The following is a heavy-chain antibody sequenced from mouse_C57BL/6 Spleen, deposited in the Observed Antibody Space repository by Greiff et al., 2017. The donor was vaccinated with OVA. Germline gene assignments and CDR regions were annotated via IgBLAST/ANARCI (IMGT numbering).Heavy chain of an antibody. CDR1: GYTFTDYY. D-gene: IGHD2-3*01. Sequence: EVQLQQSGPELVKPGASVKISCKASGYTFTDYYMNWVKQSHGKSLEWIGDINPNNGGTSYNQKFKGKATLTVDKSSSTAYMELRSLTSEDSAVYYCAREDDGYSLWFAYWGQGTLVTVSA. CDR2: INPNNGGT. CDR3: AREDDGYSLWFAY. J-gene: IGHJ3*01. V-gene: IGHV1-26*01.